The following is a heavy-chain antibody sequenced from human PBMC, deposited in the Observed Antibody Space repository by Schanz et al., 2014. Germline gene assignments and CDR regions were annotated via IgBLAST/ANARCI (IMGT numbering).Heavy chain of an antibody. V-gene: IGHV4-4*07. CDR1: GGSISSFY. Sequence: QVQLQESGPGLVKPSETLSLTCTVSGGSISSFYWSWIRQPAGKGLEWIGRIYTNGSTKYNPSLKGRVPMPVDTSKNQFPLKLSSVPAADTAVYYCARGGYCSRTSCYFKGGWFDPWGQGTLVTVSS. J-gene: IGHJ5*02. D-gene: IGHD2-2*01. CDR3: ARGGYCSRTSCYFKGGWFDP. CDR2: IYTNGST.